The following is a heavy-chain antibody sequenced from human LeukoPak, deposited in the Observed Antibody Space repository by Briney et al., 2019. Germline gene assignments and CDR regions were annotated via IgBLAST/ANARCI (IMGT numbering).Heavy chain of an antibody. D-gene: IGHD2-21*02. V-gene: IGHV1-18*01. CDR1: GYTFTSYG. CDR3: ARGIAYCGGDCSLFYFDY. J-gene: IGHJ4*02. CDR2: ISAYNGNT. Sequence: EASVKVSCKASGYTFTSYGISWVRQAPGQGLEWMGWISAYNGNTNYAQKLQGRVTMTTDTSTSTAYMELRSLRSDDTAVYYCARGIAYCGGDCSLFYFDYWGQGTLVTVSS.